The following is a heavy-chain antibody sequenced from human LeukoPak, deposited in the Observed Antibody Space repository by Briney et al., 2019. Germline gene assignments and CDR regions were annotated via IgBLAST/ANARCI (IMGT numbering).Heavy chain of an antibody. CDR3: ARDGEWELRTLDY. CDR1: GFTFSSYA. Sequence: GGSLRLSCAASGFTFSSYAMHWVRQALGKGLGWVAVISYDGSNKYYADSVKGRFTISRDNSKNTLYLQMNSLRAEDTAVYYCARDGEWELRTLDYWGQGTLVTVSS. V-gene: IGHV3-30*04. CDR2: ISYDGSNK. J-gene: IGHJ4*02. D-gene: IGHD1-26*01.